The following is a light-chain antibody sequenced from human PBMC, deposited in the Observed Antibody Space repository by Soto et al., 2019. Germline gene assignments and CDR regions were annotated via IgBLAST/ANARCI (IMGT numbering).Light chain of an antibody. CDR3: QQYGSSGT. CDR1: QSLLHTDGKTY. V-gene: IGKV2D-29*01. J-gene: IGKJ1*01. Sequence: DIVMTQTPLSLSVTHLHPASISCKSRQSLLHTDGKTYLYWYQHKPGQAPRLLMFGVSNRATGIPDRFSGSGSGTDFTLTISRLEPEDFAVYYCQQYGSSGTFGQGTKVDIK. CDR2: GVS.